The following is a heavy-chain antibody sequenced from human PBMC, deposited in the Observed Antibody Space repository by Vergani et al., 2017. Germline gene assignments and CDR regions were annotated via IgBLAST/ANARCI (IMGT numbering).Heavy chain of an antibody. D-gene: IGHD3-9*01. V-gene: IGHV2-5*01. CDR1: GFSLSTSGVG. CDR2: IYWNDDK. J-gene: IGHJ4*02. Sequence: QITLKESGPTLVKPTQTLTLTCTFSGFSLSTSGVGVGWIRQPPGKALEWLALIYWNDDKRYSPSLKSRLTITKDTSKNQVVLTMTNMDPVDTATYYCVHTHYDILTGYYVDYWGQGTLVTVSS. CDR3: VHTHYDILTGYYVDY.